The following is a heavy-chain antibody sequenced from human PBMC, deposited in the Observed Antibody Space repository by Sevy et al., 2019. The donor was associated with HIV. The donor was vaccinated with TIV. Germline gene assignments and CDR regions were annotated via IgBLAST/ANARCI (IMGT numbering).Heavy chain of an antibody. CDR3: AKDMKGYSYGYYFDY. D-gene: IGHD5-18*01. CDR2: ISGSGGST. V-gene: IGHV3-23*01. J-gene: IGHJ4*02. CDR1: GFTFSSYA. Sequence: GGSLRLSCAASGFTFSSYAMSWVRQAPGKGLEWVSAISGSGGSTYYADSVKGWFTISRDNSKNTLYLQMNSLRAEDTAVYYCAKDMKGYSYGYYFDYWGQGTLVTVSS.